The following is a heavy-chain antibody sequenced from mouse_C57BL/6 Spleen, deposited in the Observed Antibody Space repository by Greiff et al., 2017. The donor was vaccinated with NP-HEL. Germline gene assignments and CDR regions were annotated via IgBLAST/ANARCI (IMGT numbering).Heavy chain of an antibody. Sequence: QVQLKQSGPELVKPFSSFPLSFPSSVYSFSSSWMNWVKQRPGKGLEWIGRIYPGDGYTPYNGKFKGKATLTADKSSSTAYMQLSSLTSEDSAVYFCARDSSKAMDYWGQGTSVTVSS. V-gene: IGHV1-82*01. D-gene: IGHD1-1*01. CDR2: IYPGDGYT. J-gene: IGHJ4*01. CDR3: ARDSSKAMDY. CDR1: VYSFSSSW.